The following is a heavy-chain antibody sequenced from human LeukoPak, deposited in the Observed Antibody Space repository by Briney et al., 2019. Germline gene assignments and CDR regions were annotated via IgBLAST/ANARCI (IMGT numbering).Heavy chain of an antibody. J-gene: IGHJ4*02. CDR3: ATDLFQYYDSSGYYSDY. V-gene: IGHV1-24*01. CDR1: GYTLTELS. CDR2: FDPEDGKT. D-gene: IGHD3-22*01. Sequence: ASVKVSCKVSGYTLTELSMHWVRQAPGKGLEWMGGFDPEDGKTIYAQKFQGRVTMTEDTSTDTAYMDLSSLRSEDTAVYYCATDLFQYYDSSGYYSDYWGQGTLVTVSS.